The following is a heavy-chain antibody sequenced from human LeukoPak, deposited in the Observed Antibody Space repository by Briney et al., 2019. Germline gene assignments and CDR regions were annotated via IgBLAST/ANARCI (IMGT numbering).Heavy chain of an antibody. D-gene: IGHD3/OR15-3a*01. CDR1: GFTFSTYS. V-gene: IGHV4-39*07. CDR3: ARDRPLTFGLDNNWFDP. J-gene: IGHJ5*02. Sequence: GSLRLSCAASGFTFSTYSMNWVRQPPGKGLEWIGSIYYSGSTYYNPSLKSRVTISVDTSKNQFSLKLSSVTAADTAVYYCARDRPLTFGLDNNWFDPWGQGTLVTVSS. CDR2: IYYSGST.